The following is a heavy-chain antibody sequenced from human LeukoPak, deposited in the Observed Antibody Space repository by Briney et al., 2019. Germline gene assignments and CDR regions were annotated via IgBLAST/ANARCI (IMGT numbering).Heavy chain of an antibody. CDR1: GFTFSDYY. CDR3: ARDYCTNGVCFVNDY. V-gene: IGHV3-11*01. D-gene: IGHD2-8*01. J-gene: IGHJ4*02. Sequence: GGSLRLSCAASGFTFSDYYMSWIRQAPGKGLEWVSYISSSGSTIYYADSVKGRFTISRDNAKNSLYLQMNSLRAEDTAVYYCARDYCTNGVCFVNDYWGLGTLVTVSS. CDR2: ISSSGSTI.